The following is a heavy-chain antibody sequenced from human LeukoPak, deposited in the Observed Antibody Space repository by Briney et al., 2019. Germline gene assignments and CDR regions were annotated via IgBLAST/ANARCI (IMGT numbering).Heavy chain of an antibody. V-gene: IGHV4-59*01. D-gene: IGHD3-9*01. CDR2: IYYSGST. CDR3: ARGSYDILTGYYVYFDY. CDR1: GGSISSYY. Sequence: SETLSLTCTVSGGSISSYYWSWIRQPPGKGLEWIGYIYYSGSTNYNPSLKSRVTISVDTSKNQFSLKLSSVTAADTAVHYCARGSYDILTGYYVYFDYWGQGTLVTVSS. J-gene: IGHJ4*02.